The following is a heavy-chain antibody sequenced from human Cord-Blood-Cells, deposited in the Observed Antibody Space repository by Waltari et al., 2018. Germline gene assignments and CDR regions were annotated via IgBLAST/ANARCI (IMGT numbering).Heavy chain of an antibody. V-gene: IGHV4-34*01. D-gene: IGHD1-26*01. J-gene: IGHJ3*02. CDR1: GGSFSGYY. CDR2: INHSGST. CDR3: ATRYSGSYYAYDI. Sequence: QVQLQQWGAGLLKPSETLSLTCAGYGGSFSGYYWSWIRQPPGKGLECIGEINHSGSTNYNPTLKSRVTISVDTSKNQFSLKLSSVTAADTAVYYCATRYSGSYYAYDIWGQGTMVTVAS.